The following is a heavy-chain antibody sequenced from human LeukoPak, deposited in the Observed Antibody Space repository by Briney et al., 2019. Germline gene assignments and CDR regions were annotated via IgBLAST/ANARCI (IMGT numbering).Heavy chain of an antibody. CDR3: ARHESSVVPSSFDY. CDR1: GGSISSYY. D-gene: IGHD2-2*01. Sequence: SETLSLTCTVSGGSISSYYWSWIQQPPGKGLEWIGYIYYSGSTNYNPSLKSRVTISVDTSKNQFSLKLSSVTAADTAVYYCARHESSVVPSSFDYWGQGTLVTVSS. CDR2: IYYSGST. J-gene: IGHJ4*02. V-gene: IGHV4-59*08.